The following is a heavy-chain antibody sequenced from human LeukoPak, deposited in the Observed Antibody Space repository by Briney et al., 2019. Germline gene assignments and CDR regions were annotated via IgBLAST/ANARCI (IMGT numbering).Heavy chain of an antibody. D-gene: IGHD4-17*01. CDR1: GFTFSSYA. V-gene: IGHV3-30-3*01. CDR3: SRGRYGDYSRSGYYYGMDV. Sequence: GGSLRLSCVASGFTFSSYAMHWVRQAPGKGLEWVAVIAFDGSNALYADSVKGRFTISRDISKSTLYLEMNSLKAEDSAIYDCSRGRYGDYSRSGYYYGMDVWGQGTTVTVSS. CDR2: IAFDGSNA. J-gene: IGHJ6*02.